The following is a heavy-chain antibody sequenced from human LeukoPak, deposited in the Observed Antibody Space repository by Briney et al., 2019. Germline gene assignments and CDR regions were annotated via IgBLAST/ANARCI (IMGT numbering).Heavy chain of an antibody. CDR3: ARDRAPGSSSWYPNWFDP. CDR2: IIPILGIA. CDR1: GGTFSSYA. V-gene: IGHV1-69*04. J-gene: IGHJ5*02. D-gene: IGHD6-13*01. Sequence: SVKVSCKASGGTFSSYAISWVRQAPGQGLEWMGRIIPILGIANYAQKFQGRVTITADKSTSTAYMELSSLRSEDTAVYYCARDRAPGSSSWYPNWFDPWGQGTLVTVSS.